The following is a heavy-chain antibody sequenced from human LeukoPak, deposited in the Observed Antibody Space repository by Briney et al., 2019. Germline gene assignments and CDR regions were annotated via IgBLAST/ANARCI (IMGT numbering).Heavy chain of an antibody. CDR3: RGTGSSVVDS. J-gene: IGHJ4*02. CDR2: IKSKTDGGTT. Sequence: GGSLRLSCAASGFTFSNAWMSWVRQAPGKGLEWVGHIKSKTDGGTTDYAAPVKGRFTISRDDSKNTLYLQMNSLKTEDTAVYYCRGTGSSVVDSWGQGTLVTVSS. V-gene: IGHV3-15*01. D-gene: IGHD2-8*02. CDR1: GFTFSNAW.